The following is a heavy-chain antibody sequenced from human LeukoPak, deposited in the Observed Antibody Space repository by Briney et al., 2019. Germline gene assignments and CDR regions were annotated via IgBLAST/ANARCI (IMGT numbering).Heavy chain of an antibody. CDR2: ISGSGGST. V-gene: IGHV3-23*01. CDR3: AKAPGRFGELLSDY. J-gene: IGHJ4*02. D-gene: IGHD3-10*01. Sequence: PGGSLRLPCAASGFTFSTYAMSWVRQAPGKGLEWVSAISGSGGSTYYADSVKGRFTISRDNSRNTLYLQMNSLRAEDTAVYYCAKAPGRFGELLSDYWGQGTLVTVSS. CDR1: GFTFSTYA.